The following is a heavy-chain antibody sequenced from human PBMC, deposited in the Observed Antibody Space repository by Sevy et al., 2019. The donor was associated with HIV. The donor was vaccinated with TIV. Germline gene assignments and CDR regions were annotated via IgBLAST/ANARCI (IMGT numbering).Heavy chain of an antibody. CDR1: GFTFSNYG. J-gene: IGHJ6*02. V-gene: IGHV3-33*01. D-gene: IGHD2-2*01. Sequence: GGSLRLSCAASGFTFSNYGIHWVRQAPGKGLEWVAVIRYDGNNKEYTDSVKGRFTISSDNSKNTLYLQVNSLRAEDTAVYYCARGPLRYCSSSSCYEGDYYYYGMDVWGQGTTVTVSS. CDR2: IRYDGNNK. CDR3: ARGPLRYCSSSSCYEGDYYYYGMDV.